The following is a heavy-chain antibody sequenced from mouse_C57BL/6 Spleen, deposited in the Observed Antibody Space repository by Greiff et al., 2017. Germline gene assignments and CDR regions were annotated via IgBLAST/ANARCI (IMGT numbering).Heavy chain of an antibody. CDR1: GYTFTSYW. Sequence: QVQLKQPGAELVKPGASVKMSCKASGYTFTSYWITWVKQRPGQGLEWIGDLYPGSGSTNYNEKFKSKATLTVDTSSSTAYMQLSSLTSEDSAVYYCARTEGSGAWFAYWGQGTLVTVSA. V-gene: IGHV1-55*01. CDR3: ARTEGSGAWFAY. D-gene: IGHD4-1*01. J-gene: IGHJ3*01. CDR2: LYPGSGST.